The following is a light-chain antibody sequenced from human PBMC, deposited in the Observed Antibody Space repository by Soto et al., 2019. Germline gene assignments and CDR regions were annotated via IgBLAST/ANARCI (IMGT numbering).Light chain of an antibody. CDR2: EVS. Sequence: QSVLTQPASVSGSPGQSITISCTGTSRDVGGYNYVSWYQQHPGKAPKLIIYEVSNRPSGVSNRFSGSKSGNTASLTISGLQAEDEADYYCSSYTTSSTLYVFGTGTKLTVL. J-gene: IGLJ1*01. CDR3: SSYTTSSTLYV. V-gene: IGLV2-14*01. CDR1: SRDVGGYNY.